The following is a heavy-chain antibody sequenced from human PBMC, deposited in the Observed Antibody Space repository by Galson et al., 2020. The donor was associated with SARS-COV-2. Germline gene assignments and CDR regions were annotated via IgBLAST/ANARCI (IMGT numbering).Heavy chain of an antibody. J-gene: IGHJ3*02. CDR1: GFTFSSYG. D-gene: IGHD3-9*01. CDR3: AKDLVLRYFDWVPGAFDI. V-gene: IGHV3-30*18. CDR2: ISYDGSNK. Sequence: TGGSLRLSCAASGFTFSSYGMHWVRQAPGKGLEWVAVISYDGSNKYYADSVKGRFTISRDNSKNTLYLQMNSLRAEDTAVYYCAKDLVLRYFDWVPGAFDIWGQGTMVTVSS.